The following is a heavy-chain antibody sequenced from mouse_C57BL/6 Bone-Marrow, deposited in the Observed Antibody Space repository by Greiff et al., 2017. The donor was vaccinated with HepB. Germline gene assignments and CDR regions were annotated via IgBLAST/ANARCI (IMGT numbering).Heavy chain of an antibody. V-gene: IGHV5-6*01. Sequence: EVQRVESGGDLVKPGGSLKLSCAASGFTFSSYGMSWVRQTPDKRLEWVATISSGGSYTYYPDSVKGRFTISRDNAKNTLYLQMSSLKSEDTAMYYCARGVDYSFAYWGQGTLVTVSA. CDR1: GFTFSSYG. J-gene: IGHJ3*01. CDR3: ARGVDYSFAY. CDR2: ISSGGSYT. D-gene: IGHD2-4*01.